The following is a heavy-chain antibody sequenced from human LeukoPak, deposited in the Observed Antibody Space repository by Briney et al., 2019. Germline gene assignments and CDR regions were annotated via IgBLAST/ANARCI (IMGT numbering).Heavy chain of an antibody. J-gene: IGHJ4*02. Sequence: GGSLRLSCAASGFTFSSYSMNWVRQAPGKGLEWVSSISSSSSYVYYADSVKGRFTISRDNAKNSLYLQMNSLRAEDTAVYYCARDYDFWSGYPSFDYWGQGTLVTVSS. V-gene: IGHV3-21*01. D-gene: IGHD3-3*01. CDR3: ARDYDFWSGYPSFDY. CDR1: GFTFSSYS. CDR2: ISSSSSYV.